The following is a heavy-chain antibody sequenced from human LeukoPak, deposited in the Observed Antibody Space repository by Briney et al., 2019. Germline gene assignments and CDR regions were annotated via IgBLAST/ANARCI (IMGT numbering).Heavy chain of an antibody. CDR3: VRTDCSGGSCYPNFDY. CDR1: GSTFSDYA. V-gene: IGHV3-30*04. Sequence: GGSLRLSCTASGSTFSDYAIHWVRQAPGKGLEWVAVISYDGSNKYYADSVKGRFTISRDNSKNTLYLQMNSLRAEDTALYYCVRTDCSGGSCYPNFDYWGQGTLVTVSS. CDR2: ISYDGSNK. D-gene: IGHD2-15*01. J-gene: IGHJ4*02.